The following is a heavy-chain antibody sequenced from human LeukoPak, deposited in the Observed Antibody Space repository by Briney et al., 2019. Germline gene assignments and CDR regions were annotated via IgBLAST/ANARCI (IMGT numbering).Heavy chain of an antibody. CDR1: GYTFTSYY. V-gene: IGHV1-46*01. J-gene: IGHJ6*02. Sequence: GASVKVSCKASGYTFTSYYMHWVRQAPGQGLEWMGIINPSGGSISYAQKFQGRVTITADESTSTAYMELSSLRSEDTAVYYCATTLTGGYYYYGMDVWGQGTTVTVSS. D-gene: IGHD3-9*01. CDR2: INPSGGSI. CDR3: ATTLTGGYYYYGMDV.